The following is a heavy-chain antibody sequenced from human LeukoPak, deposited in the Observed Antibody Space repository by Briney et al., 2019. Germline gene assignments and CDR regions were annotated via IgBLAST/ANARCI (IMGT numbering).Heavy chain of an antibody. J-gene: IGHJ1*01. Sequence: GGSLRLSCAVSGFTVSSNYMSWVRQAPGKGLEWVSVMYSGGNTYYADSVKGRFTISRDNSKNTLHLQMNSLRAEDTAVYYCARDGSLSDSSGYYYADRYFQHWGQGSLVTVSS. CDR3: ARDGSLSDSSGYYYADRYFQH. CDR2: MYSGGNT. D-gene: IGHD3-22*01. V-gene: IGHV3-53*01. CDR1: GFTVSSNY.